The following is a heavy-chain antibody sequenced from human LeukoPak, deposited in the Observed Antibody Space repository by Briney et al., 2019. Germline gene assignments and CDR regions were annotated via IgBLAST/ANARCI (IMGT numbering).Heavy chain of an antibody. CDR2: IYHSGST. CDR3: AREVYYYDSSGYSAWFDP. CDR1: GGSISSSNW. D-gene: IGHD3-22*01. Sequence: SGTLSLTCAVSGGSISSSNWWSWVRQPPGKGLEWIGEIYHSGSTNYNPSLKSRVTISVDKSKNQFSLKLSSVTAADTAVYYCAREVYYYDSSGYSAWFDPWGQGTLVTVSS. J-gene: IGHJ5*02. V-gene: IGHV4-4*02.